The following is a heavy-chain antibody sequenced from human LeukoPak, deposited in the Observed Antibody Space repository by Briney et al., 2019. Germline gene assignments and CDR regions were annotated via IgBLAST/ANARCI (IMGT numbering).Heavy chain of an antibody. CDR2: ISYDGSNK. D-gene: IGHD3-10*01. CDR3: ASRAFGESDYYYYYYMGV. J-gene: IGHJ6*03. CDR1: GFTFSSYG. Sequence: PGRSLRLSCAASGFTFSSYGMHWVRQAPGKGLEWVAVISYDGSNKYYADSVKGRFTISRDNSKNTLYLQMNSLRAEDTAVYYCASRAFGESDYYYYYYMGVWGKGTTVTISS. V-gene: IGHV3-30*03.